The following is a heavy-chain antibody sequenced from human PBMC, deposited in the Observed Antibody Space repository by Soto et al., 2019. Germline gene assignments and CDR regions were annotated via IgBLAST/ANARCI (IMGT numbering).Heavy chain of an antibody. CDR2: ISGSGGST. D-gene: IGHD2-21*02. V-gene: IGHV3-23*01. Sequence: GGSLRLSCATSGFTFPNAWMSWVRQAPGKGLEWVSAISGSGGSTYYADSVKGRFTISRDNSKNTLYLQMNSLRAEDTAVYYCAASVVTNHYYFDYWGQGTLVTVSS. J-gene: IGHJ4*02. CDR1: GFTFPNAW. CDR3: AASVVTNHYYFDY.